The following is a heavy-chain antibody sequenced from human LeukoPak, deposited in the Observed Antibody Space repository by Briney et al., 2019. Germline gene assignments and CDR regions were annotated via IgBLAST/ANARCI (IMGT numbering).Heavy chain of an antibody. CDR3: AREGDGIVVVPAAMKDLDYYYYGMDV. D-gene: IGHD2-2*01. CDR2: IIPIFGTA. CDR1: GGTFSSYA. Sequence: SVKVSCKASGGTFSSYAISWVRQAPGQGLEWMGGIIPIFGTANYAQKFQGRVTITADESTSTAYMELSSLRSEDTAVYYCAREGDGIVVVPAAMKDLDYYYYGMDVWAKGPRSPSPQ. V-gene: IGHV1-69*01. J-gene: IGHJ6*04.